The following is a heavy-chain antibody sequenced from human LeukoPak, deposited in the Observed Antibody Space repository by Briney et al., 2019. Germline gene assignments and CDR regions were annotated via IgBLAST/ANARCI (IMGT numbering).Heavy chain of an antibody. D-gene: IGHD1-26*01. V-gene: IGHV3-23*01. CDR2: ISGSGDST. CDR1: GFTFSSYA. CDR3: AKDEEWELLNYFDY. J-gene: IGHJ4*02. Sequence: GGSLRLSCAASGFTFSSYAMSWVRQAPGKGLEWVSAISGSGDSTYYADSVKGRFTISRDNSKNTLYLQMNSLRAEDTAVYYCAKDEEWELLNYFDYWGQGTLVTVSS.